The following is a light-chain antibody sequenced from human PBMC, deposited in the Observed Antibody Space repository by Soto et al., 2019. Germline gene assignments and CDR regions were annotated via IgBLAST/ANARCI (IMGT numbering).Light chain of an antibody. V-gene: IGKV3-20*01. J-gene: IGKJ2*02. Sequence: EIVLTQSPGTLSLSPGERATLSCRASQSVSSSYLAWYQQKPGQAPRLLIYGASSRATGIPDRFSGSGSGTDFTLTISRLEPEDFAVYYCQQYGVPTGTFGQGTKLEIK. CDR2: GAS. CDR3: QQYGVPTGT. CDR1: QSVSSSY.